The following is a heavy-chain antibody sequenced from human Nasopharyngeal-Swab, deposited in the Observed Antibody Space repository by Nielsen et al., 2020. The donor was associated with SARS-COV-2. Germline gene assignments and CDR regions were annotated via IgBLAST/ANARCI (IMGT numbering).Heavy chain of an antibody. Sequence: GGSLRLSCAASGFTFSSYAMSWVRQAPGKGLEWVSAISDSGGSTYYADSVKGRFTISRDNSKNTLYLQMNSLRADDTAVYYCAKEATLGGVGDYYYMDVWGKGTTVTVSS. J-gene: IGHJ6*03. D-gene: IGHD3-16*01. CDR3: AKEATLGGVGDYYYMDV. CDR2: ISDSGGST. V-gene: IGHV3-23*01. CDR1: GFTFSSYA.